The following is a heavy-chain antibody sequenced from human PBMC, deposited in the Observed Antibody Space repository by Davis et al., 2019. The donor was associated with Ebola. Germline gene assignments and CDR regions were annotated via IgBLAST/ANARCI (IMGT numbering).Heavy chain of an antibody. D-gene: IGHD3-22*01. J-gene: IGHJ5*02. CDR2: IYYSGST. Sequence: MPSETLSLTCTVSGGSISSSSYYWGWIRQPPGKGLEWIGSIYYSGSTYYNPSLKSRVTISVDTSKNQFSLKLSSVTAADTAVYYCARATPSYYYDSSGYGINPGWFDPWGQGTLVTVSS. V-gene: IGHV4-39*07. CDR1: GGSISSSSYY. CDR3: ARATPSYYYDSSGYGINPGWFDP.